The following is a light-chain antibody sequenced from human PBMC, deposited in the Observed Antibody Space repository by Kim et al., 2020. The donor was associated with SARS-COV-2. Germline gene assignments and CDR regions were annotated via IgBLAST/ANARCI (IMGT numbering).Light chain of an antibody. V-gene: IGKV1-16*01. CDR2: GES. CDR1: QGITNW. CDR3: QQYDSFPLT. Sequence: ASVGDTVTITCRASQGITNWLAWFQQRPGKAPRSLSFGESSLHRGVPSRFSGSGSGTDFTLTISRLQPEDFATYYCQQYDSFPLTFGGGTKVDIK. J-gene: IGKJ4*01.